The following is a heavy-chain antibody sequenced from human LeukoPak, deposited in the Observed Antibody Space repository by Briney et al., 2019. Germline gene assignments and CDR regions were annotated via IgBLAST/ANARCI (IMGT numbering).Heavy chain of an antibody. J-gene: IGHJ3*02. Sequence: ASVKVSCKVSGYTLTELSMHWVRQAPGKGLEWMGGFDPEDGETIYAQKFQGRVTMTEDTSTDTAYMELSSLRSEDTAVYYCATASPNPYCSSTSCQPGYAFDIWGQGTMVTVSS. V-gene: IGHV1-24*01. CDR2: FDPEDGET. CDR1: GYTLTELS. D-gene: IGHD2-2*01. CDR3: ATASPNPYCSSTSCQPGYAFDI.